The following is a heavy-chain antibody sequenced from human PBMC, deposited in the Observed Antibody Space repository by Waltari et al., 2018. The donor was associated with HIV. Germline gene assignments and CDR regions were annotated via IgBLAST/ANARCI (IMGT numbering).Heavy chain of an antibody. D-gene: IGHD6-25*01. Sequence: EVQLVESGGGLVKPGGSLRLSCAVSGLPFSKDWMNWVRRDTGKGLEWVGRIKSITDGGTTDYAAPVKGRFTISRDDSKNTLYLQMNSLKTEDTALYYCTTAPGGRRTWGQGTLVTVSS. CDR3: TTAPGGRRT. CDR2: IKSITDGGTT. J-gene: IGHJ4*02. V-gene: IGHV3-15*01. CDR1: GLPFSKDW.